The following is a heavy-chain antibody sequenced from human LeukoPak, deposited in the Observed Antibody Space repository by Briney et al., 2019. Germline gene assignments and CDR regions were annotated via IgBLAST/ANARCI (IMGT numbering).Heavy chain of an antibody. CDR1: GYTFTSYD. J-gene: IGHJ4*02. Sequence: ASVKVSCKASGYTFTSYDINSVRQATGQGLEWMGWINPNSGGTNYTQKLQGRVTMIRDTSISTAYMELSRLRSDDTAVYYCARDSSSSWYYFDYWGQGTLVTVSS. D-gene: IGHD6-13*01. V-gene: IGHV1-2*02. CDR2: INPNSGGT. CDR3: ARDSSSSWYYFDY.